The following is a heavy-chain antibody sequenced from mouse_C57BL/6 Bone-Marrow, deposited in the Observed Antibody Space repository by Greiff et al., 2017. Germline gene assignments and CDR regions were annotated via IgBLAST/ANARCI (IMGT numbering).Heavy chain of an antibody. CDR1: GFNIKDDY. Sequence: EVKLQESGAELVRPGASVKLSCTASGFNIKDDYMHWVKQRPEQGLEWIGWIDPENGDTEYASKFQGKATIPADTSSNTAYLQLSSLTSEDTAVYYGTTLSTFEKFDYWGQGTTLTVSS. J-gene: IGHJ2*01. CDR2: IDPENGDT. CDR3: TTLSTFEKFDY. D-gene: IGHD1-1*01. V-gene: IGHV14-4*01.